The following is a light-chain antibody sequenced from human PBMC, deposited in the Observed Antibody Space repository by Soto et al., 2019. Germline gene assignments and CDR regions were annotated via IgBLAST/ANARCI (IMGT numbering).Light chain of an antibody. CDR1: SSNIGAGYD. V-gene: IGLV1-40*01. J-gene: IGLJ2*01. CDR2: GNI. CDR3: QSYDSSLV. Sequence: QSVLTQPPSVSGAPGQRVTISCTGSSSNIGAGYDVHWYQQVPGTAPKLLIYGNINRPSGVPDRFSGSKSGTSASLAITRLQAEDEAEYYCQSYDSSLVFGGGTKLTVL.